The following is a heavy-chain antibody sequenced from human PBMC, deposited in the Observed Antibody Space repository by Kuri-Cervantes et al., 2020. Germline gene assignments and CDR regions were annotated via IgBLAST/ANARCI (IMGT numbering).Heavy chain of an antibody. V-gene: IGHV4-39*01. Sequence: GSLRLSCTVSGGSISSSSYYWGWIRQPPGKGLEWIGSIYYSGSTYYNPSLKSRVTISVDTSKNQFSLKLSSVTAADTAVYYCASYSPAYYDSSGYYYLYPSHYWYFDLWGRGTLVTVSS. CDR1: GGSISSSSYY. CDR3: ASYSPAYYDSSGYYYLYPSHYWYFDL. CDR2: IYYSGST. J-gene: IGHJ2*01. D-gene: IGHD3-22*01.